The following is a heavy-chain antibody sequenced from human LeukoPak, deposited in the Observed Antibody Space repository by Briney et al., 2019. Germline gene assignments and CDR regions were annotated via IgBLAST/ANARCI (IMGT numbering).Heavy chain of an antibody. V-gene: IGHV4-61*02. J-gene: IGHJ5*02. CDR1: GGSINSGSYY. CDR3: ARVDGSCSGGSCPSGNWFDP. D-gene: IGHD2-15*01. CDR2: IYTSGST. Sequence: PSETLSLPCTGSGGSINSGSYYWSWIRQPAGQGLEWIGRIYTSGSTNYNPSLKSRVTISVDTSKSQFSLKLTSVTAADTAVYYCARVDGSCSGGSCPSGNWFDPWGQGTLVTVSS.